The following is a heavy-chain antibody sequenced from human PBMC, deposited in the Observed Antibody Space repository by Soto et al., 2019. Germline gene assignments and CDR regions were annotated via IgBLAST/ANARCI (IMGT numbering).Heavy chain of an antibody. V-gene: IGHV4-59*01. CDR2: IYYSGST. CDR1: GGSISSYY. J-gene: IGHJ5*02. D-gene: IGHD6-25*01. Sequence: SETLSLTCTVSGGSISSYYWSWIRQPPGKGLEWIGYIYYSGSTNYNPSLKSRVTISVDTSKNQFSLKLSSVTAADTAVYYCARDSSGLNHYGITSFDPWGQGTLGTVS. CDR3: ARDSSGLNHYGITSFDP.